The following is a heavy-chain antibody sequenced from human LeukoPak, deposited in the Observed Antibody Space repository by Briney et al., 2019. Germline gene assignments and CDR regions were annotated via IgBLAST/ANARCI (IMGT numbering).Heavy chain of an antibody. D-gene: IGHD4-23*01. Sequence: AASVKVSCKASGYTFTSYYLHWVRQAPGQGLEWMGIVNPSGGSTNYAQKFQGRVTMTRDTSTSTVYMELSSLRSEDTAVYYCARGHGGSDAFDIWGQGTMVTVSS. V-gene: IGHV1-46*01. J-gene: IGHJ3*02. CDR3: ARGHGGSDAFDI. CDR2: VNPSGGST. CDR1: GYTFTSYY.